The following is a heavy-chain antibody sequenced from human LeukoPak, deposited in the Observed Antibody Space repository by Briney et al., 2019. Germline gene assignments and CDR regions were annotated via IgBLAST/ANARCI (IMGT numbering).Heavy chain of an antibody. J-gene: IGHJ5*01. CDR1: GFSISHHW. CDR3: AREDAVSSPGFDS. Sequence: GGSLRLSCVGSGFSISHHWINWVRQAPGTGLEWVANIRGDGNDLYYADFVKDRFTISRDNLKNSVFLQMNSLRVEDTAVYYCAREDAVSSPGFDSWGQGTLVTVSS. V-gene: IGHV3-7*01. CDR2: IRGDGNDL. D-gene: IGHD2-8*01.